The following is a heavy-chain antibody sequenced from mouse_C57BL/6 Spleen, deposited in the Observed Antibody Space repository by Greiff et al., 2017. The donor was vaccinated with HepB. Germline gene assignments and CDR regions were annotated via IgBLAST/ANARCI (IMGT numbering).Heavy chain of an antibody. J-gene: IGHJ4*01. V-gene: IGHV1-69*01. CDR3: ARWVLRLYAMDY. D-gene: IGHD2-3*01. CDR2: IDPSDSYT. CDR1: GYTFTSYW. Sequence: VQLQQSGAELVMPGASVKLSCKASGYTFTSYWMHWVKQRPGQGLEWIGEIDPSDSYTNYNQKFKGKSTLTVDKSSSTAYMQLSSLTSEDSAVYYCARWVLRLYAMDYWGQGTSVTVSS.